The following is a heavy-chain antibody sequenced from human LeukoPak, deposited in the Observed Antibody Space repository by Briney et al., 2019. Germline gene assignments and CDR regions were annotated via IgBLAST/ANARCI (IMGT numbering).Heavy chain of an antibody. CDR2: INTNTGNP. V-gene: IGHV7-4-1*02. CDR3: ARFLYDSNGDAFDI. D-gene: IGHD3-22*01. Sequence: ASVKVSCKASGYTFTSYAMNWVRQAPGQGLEWMGWINTNTGNPTYAQGFTGRFVFSLDTSVSTAYLQISSLKAEDTAVYYCARFLYDSNGDAFDIWGQGTMVTVSS. CDR1: GYTFTSYA. J-gene: IGHJ3*02.